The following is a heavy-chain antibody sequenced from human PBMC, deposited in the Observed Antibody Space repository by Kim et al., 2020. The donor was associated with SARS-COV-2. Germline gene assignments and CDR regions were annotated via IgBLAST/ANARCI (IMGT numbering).Heavy chain of an antibody. J-gene: IGHJ6*02. V-gene: IGHV1-69*13. CDR2: IIPIFGTA. CDR1: GGTFSSYA. D-gene: IGHD6-6*01. Sequence: SVKVSCKASGGTFSSYAISWVRQAPGQGLEWMGGIIPIFGTANYAQKFQGRVTITADESTSTAYMELSSLRSEDTAVYYCARVLVGSSSFRTTNYYYYGMDVWGQGTTVTVSS. CDR3: ARVLVGSSSFRTTNYYYYGMDV.